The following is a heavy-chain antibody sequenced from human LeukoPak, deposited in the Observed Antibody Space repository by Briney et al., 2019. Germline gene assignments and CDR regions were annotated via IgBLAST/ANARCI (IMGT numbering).Heavy chain of an antibody. Sequence: PSETLSLTCTVSGGSISSGDYYWSWIRQPPGKGLEWMGYIYYSGSTYYNPSLKSRVTISVDTSKNQFSLKLSSVTAADTAVYYCARDRVPAAEPGYFDYWGQGTLVTVSS. V-gene: IGHV4-30-4*01. CDR2: IYYSGST. CDR3: ARDRVPAAEPGYFDY. D-gene: IGHD2-2*01. J-gene: IGHJ4*02. CDR1: GGSISSGDYY.